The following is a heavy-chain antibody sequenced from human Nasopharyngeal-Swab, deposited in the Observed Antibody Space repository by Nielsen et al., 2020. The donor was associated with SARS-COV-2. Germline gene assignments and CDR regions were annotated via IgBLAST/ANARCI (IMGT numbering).Heavy chain of an antibody. CDR1: GFTFSSYE. CDR2: ISSSGSTI. J-gene: IGHJ3*02. V-gene: IGHV3-48*03. D-gene: IGHD1-26*01. CDR3: ARPSGSYSGAFDI. Sequence: GESLKISCEASGFTFSSYEMKWVRQAPGKGLEWVSYISSSGSTIYYADSVKGRFTISRDNAKNSLYLQMNSLRAEDTAVYYCARPSGSYSGAFDIWGQGTMVTVSS.